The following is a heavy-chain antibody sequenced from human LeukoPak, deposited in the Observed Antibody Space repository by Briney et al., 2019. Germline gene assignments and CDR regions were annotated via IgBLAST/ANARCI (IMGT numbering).Heavy chain of an antibody. CDR2: ISGSGGTT. CDR1: GFTFSSYA. D-gene: IGHD4/OR15-4a*01. V-gene: IGHV3-23*01. J-gene: IGHJ4*02. CDR3: AKGLTPDY. Sequence: GGSLRLSCAASGFTFSSYAMSWVRQAPGKGLEWVSGISGSGGTTYYADSVKGRFTISRDNAKNTLYLEMSSLRAEDTAVYYCAKGLTPDYWGQGTLVTVSS.